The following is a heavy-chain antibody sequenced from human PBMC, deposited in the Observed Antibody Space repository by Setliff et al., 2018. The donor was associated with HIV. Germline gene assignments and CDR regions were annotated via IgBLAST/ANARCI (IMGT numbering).Heavy chain of an antibody. CDR1: GFIFSNHD. CDR2: IGTGGDT. V-gene: IGHV3-13*01. J-gene: IGHJ6*02. CDR3: AKDRTRSSWYFEGGYYYYGMDV. Sequence: GGSLRLSCEASGFIFSNHDFHWVRQAAAKGLEWVAAIGTGGDTYYADSVKGRFTISRDNLKKRVYLQMNSLRAEDTAVYYCAKDRTRSSWYFEGGYYYYGMDVWGQGTTVTVSS. D-gene: IGHD6-13*01.